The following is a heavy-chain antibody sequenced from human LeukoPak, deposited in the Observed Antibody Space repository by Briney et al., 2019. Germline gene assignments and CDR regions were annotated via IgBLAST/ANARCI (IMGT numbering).Heavy chain of an antibody. Sequence: ASVKVSCKASGYTFTSYGISWVRQAPGQGLEWMGWISAYNGNTNYAQKLQGRVTMTTDTSTSTAYMELRSLRSDDTAVYYCARANYYDSSAYNWFDPWGQGTLVTVSS. CDR2: ISAYNGNT. V-gene: IGHV1-18*01. D-gene: IGHD3-22*01. J-gene: IGHJ5*02. CDR3: ARANYYDSSAYNWFDP. CDR1: GYTFTSYG.